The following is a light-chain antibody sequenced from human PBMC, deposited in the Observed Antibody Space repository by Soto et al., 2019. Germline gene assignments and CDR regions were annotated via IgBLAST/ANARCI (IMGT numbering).Light chain of an antibody. J-gene: IGLJ2*01. Sequence: QPVLTQSPSASASLGASVKLTCTLGSGHSDYPIVWHQQQPEKGPRFLVRVNSDGSHSKGDGIPDRFSGSSSGAERYLIISSLQSEDETDYYCQTWATGTVIFGGGTKLTVL. CDR3: QTWATGTVI. CDR2: VNSDGSH. V-gene: IGLV4-69*02. CDR1: SGHSDYP.